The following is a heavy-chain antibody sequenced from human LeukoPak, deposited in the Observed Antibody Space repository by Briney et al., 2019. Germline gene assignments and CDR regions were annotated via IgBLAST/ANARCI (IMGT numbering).Heavy chain of an antibody. D-gene: IGHD6-25*01. CDR3: ARLTGRDSSDWPYFHY. CDR1: GSSIRSSSYH. J-gene: IGHJ4*01. CDR2: IHYSGST. Sequence: SETLSLTCTVSGSSIRSSSYHWGWVRQPPGKGLEWIGNIHYSGSTSYNPSLKSRVSLSVDTSKNQFSLKLSSVTAADTAVFYCARLTGRDSSDWPYFHYWGQGALVTVSS. V-gene: IGHV4-39*01.